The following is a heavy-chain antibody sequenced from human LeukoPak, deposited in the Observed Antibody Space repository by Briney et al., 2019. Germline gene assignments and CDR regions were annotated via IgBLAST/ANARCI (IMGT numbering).Heavy chain of an antibody. J-gene: IGHJ3*02. CDR1: GFTFSSHL. D-gene: IGHD2/OR15-2a*01. Sequence: GGSLRLSCAASGFTFSSHLISWVRQASGKGLEWVGRIRSKANSYATAYAASVKGRFTISRDDSKNTAYLQMNSLKTEDTAVYYCTRVIPDIWGQGTMVTVSS. V-gene: IGHV3-73*01. CDR3: TRVIPDI. CDR2: IRSKANSYAT.